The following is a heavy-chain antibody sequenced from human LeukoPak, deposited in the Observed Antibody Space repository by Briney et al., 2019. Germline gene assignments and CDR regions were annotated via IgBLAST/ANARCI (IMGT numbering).Heavy chain of an antibody. Sequence: ASVKVSCKASGYTFTIYYMHWVRQAPGQGREWMGIINPSGGSTSYAQKFQGRVTMTRDMSTSTVYMELSSLRSEDTAVYYCARGGDDSSGYYPGGLDYWGQGTLVTVSS. CDR2: INPSGGST. CDR3: ARGGDDSSGYYPGGLDY. V-gene: IGHV1-46*01. J-gene: IGHJ4*02. CDR1: GYTFTIYY. D-gene: IGHD3-22*01.